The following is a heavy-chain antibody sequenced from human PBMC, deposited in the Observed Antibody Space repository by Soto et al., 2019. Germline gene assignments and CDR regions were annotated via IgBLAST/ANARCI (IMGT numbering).Heavy chain of an antibody. CDR3: ARGWRAAFDY. Sequence: QVQLVESGGGLVKPGESLRLSCAASGFTFSDYYMIWIRQAPGKGLEWVGYLSSSGTTIYYADSVKGRFTISRDNAQKSLYLQMDSLRAEDTAVYYCARGWRAAFDYWGQGTLVTVS. J-gene: IGHJ4*02. CDR2: LSSSGTTI. CDR1: GFTFSDYY. D-gene: IGHD6-25*01. V-gene: IGHV3-11*01.